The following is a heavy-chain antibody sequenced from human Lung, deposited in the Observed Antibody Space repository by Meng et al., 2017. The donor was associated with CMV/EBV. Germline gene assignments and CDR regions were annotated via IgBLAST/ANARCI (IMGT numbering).Heavy chain of an antibody. CDR2: LYQSGST. Sequence: SXTLSLTCSVSGGSISSSSYYWGWIRQPPGKGLEWIGSLYQSGSTFYNPSLKSRVTISVDTSKNHFSLKLSSVTAADTAVYYCATPRAGYASGWSFDYWGQGXLVTVSS. CDR1: GGSISSSSYY. J-gene: IGHJ4*02. D-gene: IGHD6-19*01. CDR3: ATPRAGYASGWSFDY. V-gene: IGHV4-39*07.